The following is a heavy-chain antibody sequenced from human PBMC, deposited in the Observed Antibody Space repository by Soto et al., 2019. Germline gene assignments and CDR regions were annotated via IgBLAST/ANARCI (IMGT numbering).Heavy chain of an antibody. CDR3: AREGIPHYDILTGYYNHFDY. CDR2: MNPNSGNT. V-gene: IGHV1-8*01. D-gene: IGHD3-9*01. J-gene: IGHJ4*02. Sequence: EASVKVSCKASGYTFTRYDINWVRQATGQGLEWMGWMNPNSGNTGYAQKFQGRVTMTRNTSISTAYMELSSLRSEDTAVYYCAREGIPHYDILTGYYNHFDYWGQGTLVTVSS. CDR1: GYTFTRYD.